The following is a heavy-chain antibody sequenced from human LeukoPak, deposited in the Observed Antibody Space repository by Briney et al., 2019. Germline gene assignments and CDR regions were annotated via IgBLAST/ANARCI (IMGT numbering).Heavy chain of an antibody. Sequence: GESLKISCKGSGYSFTSYWIGWVRQMPGKGLEWMGIIYPDDSDTRYSPSFQGQVTISADKSITTAYLQWSSLKASDTAMYYCARMDDYGGNSGGWDYWGQGTLVTVSS. V-gene: IGHV5-51*01. D-gene: IGHD4-23*01. CDR3: ARMDDYGGNSGGWDY. J-gene: IGHJ4*02. CDR2: IYPDDSDT. CDR1: GYSFTSYW.